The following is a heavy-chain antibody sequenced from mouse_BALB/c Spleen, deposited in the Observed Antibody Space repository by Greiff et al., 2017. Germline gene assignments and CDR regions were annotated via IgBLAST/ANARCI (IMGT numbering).Heavy chain of an antibody. CDR1: GFTFTDYY. CDR3: ARDIGGPLYAMDY. D-gene: IGHD3-1*01. Sequence: EVMLVESGGGLVQPGGSLRLSCATSGFTFTDYYMSWVRQPPGKALEWLGFIRNKANGYTTEYSASVKGRFTISRDNSQSILYLQINTLRAEDSAAYYCARDIGGPLYAMDYWGQGTSVTVSS. J-gene: IGHJ4*01. V-gene: IGHV7-3*02. CDR2: IRNKANGYTT.